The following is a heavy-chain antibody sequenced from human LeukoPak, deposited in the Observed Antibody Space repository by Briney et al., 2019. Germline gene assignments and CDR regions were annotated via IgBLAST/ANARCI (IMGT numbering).Heavy chain of an antibody. Sequence: GGSLRLSCAASGFTLSGYWMSWVRQAPGKGLEWVAKIRQDGSEKYYVDSVKGRFTISRDNADNSLLLQMNSLRAEDTAVYYCVRGVSWFDPWGQGTLVTVSS. D-gene: IGHD2-21*01. V-gene: IGHV3-7*04. J-gene: IGHJ5*02. CDR2: IRQDGSEK. CDR3: VRGVSWFDP. CDR1: GFTLSGYW.